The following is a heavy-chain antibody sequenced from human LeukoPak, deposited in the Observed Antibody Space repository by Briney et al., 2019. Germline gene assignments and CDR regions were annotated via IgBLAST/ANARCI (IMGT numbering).Heavy chain of an antibody. D-gene: IGHD3-10*01. CDR2: INHSGST. CDR1: GASMDSYY. CDR3: ARHRRDYYGSGRMYYFDY. V-gene: IGHV4-34*01. J-gene: IGHJ4*02. Sequence: PSETLSLTCTVSGASMDSYYWSWIRQPPGKGLEWIGEINHSGSTNYNPSLKSRVTISVDTSKNQFSLKLSSVTAADTAVYYCARHRRDYYGSGRMYYFDYWGQGTLVTVSS.